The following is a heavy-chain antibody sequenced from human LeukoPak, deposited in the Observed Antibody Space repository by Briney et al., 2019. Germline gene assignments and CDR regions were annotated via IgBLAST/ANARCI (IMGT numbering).Heavy chain of an antibody. CDR3: AKDTNYYYFGMDV. CDR2: ISYDGSHK. CDR1: GFTFSSYG. Sequence: PGGSLRLSCAASGFTFSSYGMHWVRQAPGKGLEGVAVISYDGSHKYYADSVKGRFTISRDNSKNTLYLQMNSLRAEDTAVYYCAKDTNYYYFGMDVWGQGTTVTVSS. J-gene: IGHJ6*02. V-gene: IGHV3-30*18. D-gene: IGHD1-26*01.